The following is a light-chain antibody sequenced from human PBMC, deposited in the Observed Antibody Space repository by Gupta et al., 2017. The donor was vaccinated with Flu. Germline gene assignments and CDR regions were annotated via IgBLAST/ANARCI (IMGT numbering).Light chain of an antibody. CDR3: QQYGGSPQT. J-gene: IGKJ1*01. V-gene: IGKV3-20*01. Sequence: EIVLTPSPGTLSLSRGERATLSCRASQSVSSSYLAWYQQKPGQAPRLLIYGASSRATGIPDRFSGSGSGTDFTLIISRLEPEDFAVYYCQQYGGSPQTFGQGTKVEIK. CDR2: GAS. CDR1: QSVSSSY.